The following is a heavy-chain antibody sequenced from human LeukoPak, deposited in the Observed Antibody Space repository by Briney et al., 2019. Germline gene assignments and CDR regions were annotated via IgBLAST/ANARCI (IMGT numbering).Heavy chain of an antibody. Sequence: ASVKVSCKASGYTFTSYGISWVRQAPGQGLEWMGWISAYNGSTNYAQKLQGRVTMTTDTSTSTAYMELRSLRSDDTAVYYCARASLSKVLLWFGESANWFDPWGQGTLVTVSS. V-gene: IGHV1-18*01. J-gene: IGHJ5*02. CDR3: ARASLSKVLLWFGESANWFDP. D-gene: IGHD3-10*01. CDR1: GYTFTSYG. CDR2: ISAYNGST.